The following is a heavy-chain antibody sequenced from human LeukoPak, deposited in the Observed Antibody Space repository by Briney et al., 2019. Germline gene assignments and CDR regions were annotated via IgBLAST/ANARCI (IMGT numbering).Heavy chain of an antibody. CDR3: ATSLHLVVAVMRLPFFDS. J-gene: IGHJ4*02. V-gene: IGHV3-23*01. Sequence: GGSLRLSCAASGFAFSTYGMHWVRQVPGKGLEWVSTISDNGNSTSYADSVKGRFTISRDNSNNTLYLQMSRLRADDAAVYYCATSLHLVVAVMRLPFFDSWGQGTLVSVSS. CDR1: GFAFSTYG. CDR2: ISDNGNST. D-gene: IGHD2-15*01.